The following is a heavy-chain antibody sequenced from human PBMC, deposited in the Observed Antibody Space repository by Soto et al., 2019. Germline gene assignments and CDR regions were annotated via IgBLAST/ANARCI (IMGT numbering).Heavy chain of an antibody. CDR1: GFTFSSYG. D-gene: IGHD3-10*01. Sequence: GGSLRLSCAASGFTFSSYGMHWVRQAPGKGLEWVAVIWYDGSNKYYADSVKGRFTISRDNSKNTLYLQMNSLRAEDTAVYYCAREWFGEFSLHPWGQGTLVTVSS. J-gene: IGHJ5*02. CDR3: AREWFGEFSLHP. V-gene: IGHV3-33*01. CDR2: IWYDGSNK.